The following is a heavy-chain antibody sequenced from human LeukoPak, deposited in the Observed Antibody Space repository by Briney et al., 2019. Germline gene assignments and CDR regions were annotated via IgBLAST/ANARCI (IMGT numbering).Heavy chain of an antibody. CDR1: GYTLTDYY. CDR2: INPNTGGT. CDR3: ARETLY. V-gene: IGHV1-2*02. Sequence: ASVKVSCKPSGYTLTDYYMHWVRQAPGQGLEWMGWINPNTGGTNYAQNFQGRVTMTRDTSISTAYLELSRLRSDDTAVYYCARETLYWGHGTLVTVSS. J-gene: IGHJ4*01. D-gene: IGHD4-23*01.